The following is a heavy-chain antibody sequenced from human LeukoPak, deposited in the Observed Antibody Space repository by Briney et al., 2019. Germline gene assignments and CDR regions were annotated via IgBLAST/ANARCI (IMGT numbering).Heavy chain of an antibody. V-gene: IGHV3-23*01. D-gene: IGHD3-10*01. CDR1: GFTFSSYA. CDR2: ISGSGGAT. J-gene: IGHJ4*02. Sequence: PGGSLRLSCAASGFTFSSYAMRWVRQAPGKGLEWVSSISGSGGATYYADSVKGHFTISRHNSTNTVYLQMNGLRGDDTALYYCAKAMFYSGSGRIDSWGQGTLVTVSS. CDR3: AKAMFYSGSGRIDS.